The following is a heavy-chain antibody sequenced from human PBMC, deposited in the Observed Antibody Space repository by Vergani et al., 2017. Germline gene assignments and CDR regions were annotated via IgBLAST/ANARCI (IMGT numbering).Heavy chain of an antibody. CDR3: ASLLAGNGMDV. V-gene: IGHV1-69*02. CDR2: IIPILGIA. D-gene: IGHD3-10*01. CDR1: GGTFSSYT. J-gene: IGHJ6*02. Sequence: QVQLVQSGAEVKKPGSSVQVSCKASGGTFSSYTISWVRQAPGQGLEWMGRIIPILGIANYAQKFQGRVTITADKSTSTAYMELSSLRSEDTAVYYCASLLAGNGMDVWGQGTTVTVSS.